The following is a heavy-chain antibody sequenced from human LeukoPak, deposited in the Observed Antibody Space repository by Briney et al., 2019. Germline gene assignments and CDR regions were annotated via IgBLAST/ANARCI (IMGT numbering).Heavy chain of an antibody. J-gene: IGHJ4*02. CDR2: IRSKTYGGTT. V-gene: IGHV3-49*04. CDR3: TRVSVYSSSH. CDR1: GFTFGDFA. Sequence: SLRLSCTASGFTFGDFAASWVRPAPGKELEGVGFIRSKTYGGTTEYAASVKGRFTISREDSKSIAYLQMDSLKTEDTAVYYCTRVSVYSSSHWGQGTLVTVSS. D-gene: IGHD6-6*01.